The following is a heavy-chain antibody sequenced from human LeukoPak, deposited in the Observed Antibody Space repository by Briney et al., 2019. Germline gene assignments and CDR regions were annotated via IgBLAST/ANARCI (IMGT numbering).Heavy chain of an antibody. V-gene: IGHV3-30*18. CDR2: ISYDGSNK. D-gene: IGHD1-1*01. Sequence: GGSLRLSCAASRFTFRSYGMYWVRQAPGKGLEWVAVISYDGSNKYYADSVEGRFTISRDNSKNTLYLHMNSLEGEDTAVYYCAKGPDWNANIDLDYWGQGTLVTVSS. J-gene: IGHJ4*02. CDR1: RFTFRSYG. CDR3: AKGPDWNANIDLDY.